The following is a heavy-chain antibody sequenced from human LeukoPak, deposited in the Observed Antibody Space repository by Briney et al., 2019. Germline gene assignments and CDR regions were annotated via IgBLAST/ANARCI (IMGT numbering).Heavy chain of an antibody. CDR1: GYTFTGYY. CDR3: AREPMVRDFNWFDP. CDR2: INPNSGGT. J-gene: IGHJ5*02. V-gene: IGHV1-2*06. Sequence: GASVKVSCKASGYTFTGYYLHWVRQAPGQGLEWMGRINPNSGGTNYAQKFQGRVTMTTDTSISTAYMELNRLTSDDTAVYYCAREPMVRDFNWFDPWGQGTPVTVSS. D-gene: IGHD3-10*01.